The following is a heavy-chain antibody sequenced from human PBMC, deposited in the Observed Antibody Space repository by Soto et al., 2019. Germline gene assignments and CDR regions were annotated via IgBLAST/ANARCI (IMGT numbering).Heavy chain of an antibody. CDR1: GGSISSSSYY. CDR3: ASLAGYSSGWYKKDH. J-gene: IGHJ4*02. V-gene: IGHV4-39*01. Sequence: QLQLQESGPGLVKPSETLSLTCTVSGGSISSSSYYWGWIRQPPGKGLEWIGSIYYSGSTYYNPSLKSRVTISVDTSKNQFSLKLSSVTAADTAVYYCASLAGYSSGWYKKDHWGQGTLVTVSS. D-gene: IGHD6-19*01. CDR2: IYYSGST.